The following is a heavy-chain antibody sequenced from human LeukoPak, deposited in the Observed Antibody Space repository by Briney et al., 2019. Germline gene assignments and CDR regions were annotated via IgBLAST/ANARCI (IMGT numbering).Heavy chain of an antibody. CDR1: GFTFSSYA. CDR3: ATAGSYFTTPFDI. Sequence: GGSLRLSCAASGFTFSSYAMSWVRQAPGKGLEWVSAISGSGGSTYYADSVKGRFTISRDNSKNTLYLQMNSLRAEDTAVYYCATAGSYFTTPFDIWGQGTMGTVSA. D-gene: IGHD1-26*01. J-gene: IGHJ3*02. CDR2: ISGSGGST. V-gene: IGHV3-23*01.